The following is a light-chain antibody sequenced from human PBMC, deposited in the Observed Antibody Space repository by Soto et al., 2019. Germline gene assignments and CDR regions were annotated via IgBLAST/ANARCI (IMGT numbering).Light chain of an antibody. V-gene: IGKV3-11*01. Sequence: EIVLTQSPATLSLSPGERATLSCRASQRVTTYLAWYQQKPGQAPRLLMFNASTRVSDIPARFSGSGSGTDFTLTISSLEPEDVAVYYCEQRSNWITFGGGTKVEI. CDR3: EQRSNWIT. CDR2: NAS. CDR1: QRVTTY. J-gene: IGKJ4*01.